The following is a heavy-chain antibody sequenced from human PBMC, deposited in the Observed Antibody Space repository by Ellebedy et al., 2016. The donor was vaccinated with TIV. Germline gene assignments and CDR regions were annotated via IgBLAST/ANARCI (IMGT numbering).Heavy chain of an antibody. CDR2: INPNDDTK. CDR1: AYSFSSNY. V-gene: IGHV1-46*01. Sequence: AASVKVFCKASAYSFSSNYMHWVRQAPGQVLEWMGIINPNDDTKYYTQNFQGRVTVTRDTSANTVYMELSSLRSEDTAVYYCATELYCVNDYWGQGTLVTVSA. CDR3: ATELYCVNDY. D-gene: IGHD2-15*01. J-gene: IGHJ4*02.